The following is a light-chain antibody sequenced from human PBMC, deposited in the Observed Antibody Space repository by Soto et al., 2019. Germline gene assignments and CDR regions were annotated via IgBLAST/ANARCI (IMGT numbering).Light chain of an antibody. V-gene: IGKV3-15*01. CDR2: DAS. CDR1: QSVSSY. Sequence: EIVMTQSPATLSVSPGERTTLSCRASQSVSSYLAWYQQKPRLPPTLLIYDASTRATGIPDRFSGSGSGTDVTLSISSLQSADFAVYYCQQYSNWPPLYTFGRGTKLEIK. J-gene: IGKJ2*01. CDR3: QQYSNWPPLYT.